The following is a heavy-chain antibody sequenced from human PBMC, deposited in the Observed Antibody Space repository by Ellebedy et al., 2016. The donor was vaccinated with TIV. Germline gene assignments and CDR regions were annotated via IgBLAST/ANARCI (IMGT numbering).Heavy chain of an antibody. CDR2: IYHSGST. CDR3: ARFQQLPYYFDY. CDR1: GGSISSSNW. J-gene: IGHJ4*02. V-gene: IGHV4-4*02. Sequence: SETLSLXXAVSGGSISSSNWWSWVRQPPGKGLEWIGEIYHSGSTNYNPSLKSRVTISVDKSKNQFSLKLSSVTAADTAVYYCARFQQLPYYFDYWGQGTLVTVSS. D-gene: IGHD6-13*01.